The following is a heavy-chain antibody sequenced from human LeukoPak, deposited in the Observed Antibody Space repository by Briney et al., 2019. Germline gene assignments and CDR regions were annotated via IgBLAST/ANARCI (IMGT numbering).Heavy chain of an antibody. D-gene: IGHD2-21*01. CDR1: GFTFSDFG. CDR3: AKDFIRILALIPWDY. Sequence: PGGSLRLSCEASGFTFSDFGMHWVRQAPGKGLEWVAFIRRDGDVIYYADSVKGRFTTSRDNSRNMVYLQLNSLRPEDTAIYYCAKDFIRILALIPWDYWGQETLVTVSP. CDR2: IRRDGDVI. J-gene: IGHJ4*02. V-gene: IGHV3-30*02.